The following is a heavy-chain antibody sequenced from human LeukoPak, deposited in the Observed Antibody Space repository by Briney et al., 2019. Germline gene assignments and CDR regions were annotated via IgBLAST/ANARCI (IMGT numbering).Heavy chain of an antibody. D-gene: IGHD6-13*01. J-gene: IGHJ4*02. CDR2: ISYSGNT. Sequence: PSETLSLTCTVSGGSISSYYWSWVRQPPGKGLEWIGYISYSGNTNYNPSLKSRVTISVDTSKNHFSLGLSSVTAAGSAVYYCARQGGYMAPLALWGQGTLVTVSS. CDR3: ARQGGYMAPLAL. CDR1: GGSISSYY. V-gene: IGHV4-59*08.